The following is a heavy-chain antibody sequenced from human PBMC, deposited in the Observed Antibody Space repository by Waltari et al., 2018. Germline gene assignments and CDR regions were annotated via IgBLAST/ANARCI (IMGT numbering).Heavy chain of an antibody. CDR1: GFTFSSYA. CDR2: SSGSGGST. V-gene: IGHV3-23*01. J-gene: IGHJ4*02. Sequence: EVQLLESGGGLVQPGGSLRLSCAASGFTFSSYAMSWVRQAPGKGLGWVSASSGSGGSTYYADSGKGRFTISRDNSKNTLYLQMNSLRAEDTAVYYCAKDLGSSWSEYFDYWGQGTLVTVSS. CDR3: AKDLGSSWSEYFDY. D-gene: IGHD6-13*01.